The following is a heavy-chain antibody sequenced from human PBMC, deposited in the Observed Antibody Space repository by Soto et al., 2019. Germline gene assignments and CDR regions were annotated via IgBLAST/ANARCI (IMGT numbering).Heavy chain of an antibody. CDR1: GFTFSSYA. Sequence: GGSLRLSCAASGFTFSSYAMHWVRQAPGKGLEWVAVISCDGSNKYYADSVKGRFTISRDNSKNTLYLQMSSLRAEDTAVYYCAGPPDNDYWGQGTLVTVSS. CDR2: ISCDGSNK. D-gene: IGHD3-22*01. CDR3: AGPPDNDY. V-gene: IGHV3-30-3*01. J-gene: IGHJ4*02.